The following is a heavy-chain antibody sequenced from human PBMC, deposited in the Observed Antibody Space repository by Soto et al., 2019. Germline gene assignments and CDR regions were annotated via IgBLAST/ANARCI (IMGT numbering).Heavy chain of an antibody. V-gene: IGHV4-30-4*01. CDR2: IYYSGST. D-gene: IGHD2-2*02. Sequence: PSETLSLTCTVSGGSISSGDYYWSWIRQPPEKGLEWIGYIYYSGSTYYNPSLKSRVTISVDTSKNQFSLKLSSVTAADTAVYYCARVYCSSTSCYNDYWGQGTLVTVSS. CDR1: GGSISSGDYY. J-gene: IGHJ4*02. CDR3: ARVYCSSTSCYNDY.